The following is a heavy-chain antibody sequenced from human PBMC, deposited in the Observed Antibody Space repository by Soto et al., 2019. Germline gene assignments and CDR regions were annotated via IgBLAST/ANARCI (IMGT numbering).Heavy chain of an antibody. Sequence: GGSLRLSCAASGFTFSTYWMDWVRQTPGKGLEWVANINQDGSEKNYVDSVKGRFTIYRDNAKNSLYLQMSSLTAEDSALYYCSRSLNSWGQGTLVTVSS. CDR1: GFTFSTYW. J-gene: IGHJ4*02. V-gene: IGHV3-7*01. CDR3: SRSLNS. CDR2: INQDGSEK.